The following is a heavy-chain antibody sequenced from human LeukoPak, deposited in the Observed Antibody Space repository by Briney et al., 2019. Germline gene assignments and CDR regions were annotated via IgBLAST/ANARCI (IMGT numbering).Heavy chain of an antibody. V-gene: IGHV3-20*04. CDR3: ARTSGANVYTYSFQY. Sequence: GGTLRLSCVASGVTFDDYGMSWVRQAPGKGLEWVSGINWNGGTTTYADSVKGRFTISRDNAKNSLYLQMNSLRVEDTAFYYCARTSGANVYTYSFQYWGRGTLVTVSS. CDR2: INWNGGTT. J-gene: IGHJ4*02. D-gene: IGHD1-26*01. CDR1: GVTFDDYG.